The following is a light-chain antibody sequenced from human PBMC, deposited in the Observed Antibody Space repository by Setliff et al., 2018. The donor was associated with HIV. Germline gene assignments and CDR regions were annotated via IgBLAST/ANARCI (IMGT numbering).Light chain of an antibody. J-gene: IGLJ3*02. CDR1: SSDVGSYDL. CDR3: SSFTTGATVM. Sequence: QSALAQPASVSGSPGQSITISCTGTSSDVGSYDLVSWYQQHPGKAPKLMIYEGSKRPSGVSNRFSGSKSGNTASLTISGLQADDEADYYCSSFTTGATVMFGGGTKVTV. CDR2: EGS. V-gene: IGLV2-14*02.